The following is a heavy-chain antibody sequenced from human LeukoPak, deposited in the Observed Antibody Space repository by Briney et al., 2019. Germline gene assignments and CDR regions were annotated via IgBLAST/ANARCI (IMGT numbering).Heavy chain of an antibody. CDR1: GYTFTSYD. V-gene: IGHV1-8*01. J-gene: IGHJ4*02. D-gene: IGHD1-14*01. CDR3: ARHYAGTSFDH. Sequence: ASVKVSCKASGYTFTSYDINWVRQATGHGLEWMGWMNPISGDTGYAQKLQGRVTMTSNTAMSTAYMELSSLTSEDTAVYYCARHYAGTSFDHWGRGTLVTVSS. CDR2: MNPISGDT.